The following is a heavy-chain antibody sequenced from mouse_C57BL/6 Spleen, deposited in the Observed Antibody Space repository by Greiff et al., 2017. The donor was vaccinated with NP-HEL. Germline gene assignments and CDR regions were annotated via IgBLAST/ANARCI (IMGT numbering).Heavy chain of an antibody. J-gene: IGHJ3*01. Sequence: EVKLMESGAELVRPGASVKLSCTASGFNIKDDYMHWVKQRPEQGLEWIGWIDPENGDTEYASKFQGKATITADTSSNTAYLQLSSLTSEDTAVYYCTHYYGSPFAYWGQGTLVTVSA. D-gene: IGHD1-1*01. CDR1: GFNIKDDY. CDR2: IDPENGDT. V-gene: IGHV14-4*01. CDR3: THYYGSPFAY.